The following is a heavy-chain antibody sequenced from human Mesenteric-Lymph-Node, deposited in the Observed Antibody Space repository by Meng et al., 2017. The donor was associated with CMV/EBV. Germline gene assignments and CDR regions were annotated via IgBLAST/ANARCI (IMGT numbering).Heavy chain of an antibody. CDR3: ARKVQQLVPSYYFDY. CDR1: ASVSSGSYY. D-gene: IGHD6-13*01. CDR2: IYYSGST. V-gene: IGHV4-61*01. J-gene: IGHJ4*02. Sequence: ASVSSGSYYWNWIRQPPGKGLEWIGDIYYSGSTNYNPSLKSRVTISVDMSKNQFSLKLSSVTAADTAVYYCARKVQQLVPSYYFDYWGQGTLVTVSS.